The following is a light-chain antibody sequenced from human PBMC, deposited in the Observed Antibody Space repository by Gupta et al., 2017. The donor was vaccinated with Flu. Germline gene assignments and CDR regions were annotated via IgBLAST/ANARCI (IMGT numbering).Light chain of an antibody. CDR2: DAS. CDR1: QDISNY. V-gene: IGKV1-33*01. Sequence: DIQMTQSPSSLSASVGDRVTITCQASQDISNYLHWYQQKPGTAPKLLIYDASNLETRVPSRFSGGASGTDFTFTISSLQPEDVATYYCQQNNNLPLTFGGGTKVEIK. J-gene: IGKJ4*01. CDR3: QQNNNLPLT.